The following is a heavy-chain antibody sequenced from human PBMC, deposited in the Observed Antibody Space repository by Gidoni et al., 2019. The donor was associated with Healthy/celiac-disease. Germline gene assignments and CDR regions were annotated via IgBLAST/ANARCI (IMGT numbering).Heavy chain of an antibody. V-gene: IGHV1-69*01. D-gene: IGHD2-15*01. Sequence: QVQLVQSGAEVKKPGSSVKVSCKASGGTFSSYAISWVRQAPGQGLEWMGGIIPIFGTANYAQKFQGRVTITADESTSTAYMELSSLRSEDTAVYYCASVGYCSGGSCYTHGPYWGQGTLVTVSS. J-gene: IGHJ4*02. CDR2: IIPIFGTA. CDR1: GGTFSSYA. CDR3: ASVGYCSGGSCYTHGPY.